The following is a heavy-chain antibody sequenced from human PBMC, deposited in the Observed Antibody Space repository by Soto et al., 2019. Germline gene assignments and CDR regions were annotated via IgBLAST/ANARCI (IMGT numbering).Heavy chain of an antibody. CDR3: ARYSNNWFQTEGMDV. J-gene: IGHJ6*02. D-gene: IGHD6-13*01. V-gene: IGHV4-4*07. CDR2: IDTSENT. Sequence: SETLSLTCTVSVDSITTYYWSWIRQPAGRGLEWIGRIDTSENTNYNPSLKSRVTMSVDTSKKQFSLKLTPVTAADTAVYYCARYSNNWFQTEGMDVWGQGTTVTVSS. CDR1: VDSITTYY.